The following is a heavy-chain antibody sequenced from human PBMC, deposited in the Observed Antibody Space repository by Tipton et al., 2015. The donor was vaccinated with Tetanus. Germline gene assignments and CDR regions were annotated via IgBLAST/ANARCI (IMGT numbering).Heavy chain of an antibody. CDR1: GFTFSSYG. CDR3: ARGNYDSSGYSYFDY. D-gene: IGHD3-22*01. Sequence: SGFTFSSYGMHWVRQAPGKGLEWVAVIWYDGSNKYYADSVKGRFTISRDNSKNTLYLQMNSLRAEDTAVYYCARGNYDSSGYSYFDYWGQGTLVTVSS. CDR2: IWYDGSNK. V-gene: IGHV3-33*01. J-gene: IGHJ4*02.